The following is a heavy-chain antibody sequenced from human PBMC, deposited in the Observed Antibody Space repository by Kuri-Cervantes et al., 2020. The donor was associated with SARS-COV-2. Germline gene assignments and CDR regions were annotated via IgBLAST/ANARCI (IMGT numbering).Heavy chain of an antibody. V-gene: IGHV3-11*04. CDR3: ARTDPQLPHLIY. J-gene: IGHJ4*02. CDR2: ISSSGGTI. CDR1: GFTFSDYY. D-gene: IGHD1-14*01. Sequence: GESLKISCAASGFTFSDYYMSWIRQAPGKGLEWISYISSSGGTIYYADSVNGPFTISRDNAKNSLYLQMNSLRAEDTAVYYCARTDPQLPHLIYWGQGTLVTVSS.